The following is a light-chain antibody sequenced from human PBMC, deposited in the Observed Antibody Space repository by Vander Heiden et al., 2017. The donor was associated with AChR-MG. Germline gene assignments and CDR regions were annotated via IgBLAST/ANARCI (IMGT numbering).Light chain of an antibody. CDR1: QSVLYSSNNKNY. CDR3: QQDYSTHP. V-gene: IGKV4-1*01. Sequence: DIVMTQSPDSLAVSLGERATINCKSSQSVLYSSNNKNYLAWYQQKPGQPPKLLIYWASTRESGVPDRFSGSGSGTDFTLTISSLQAEDVAVYYCQQDYSTHPFGQGTRLEIK. CDR2: WAS. J-gene: IGKJ5*01.